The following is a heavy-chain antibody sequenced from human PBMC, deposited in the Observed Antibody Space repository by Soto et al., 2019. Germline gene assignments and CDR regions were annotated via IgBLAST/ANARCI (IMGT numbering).Heavy chain of an antibody. V-gene: IGHV1-46*01. Sequence: ASVKVSCKASGYTFTSYGISWVRQAPGQGLEWMGIINPSGGSTSYAQKFQGRVTMTRDTSTSTVYMELSSLRSEDTAVYYCASVDTAMGIDYWGQGTLVTVSS. CDR1: GYTFTSYG. CDR2: INPSGGST. D-gene: IGHD5-18*01. CDR3: ASVDTAMGIDY. J-gene: IGHJ4*02.